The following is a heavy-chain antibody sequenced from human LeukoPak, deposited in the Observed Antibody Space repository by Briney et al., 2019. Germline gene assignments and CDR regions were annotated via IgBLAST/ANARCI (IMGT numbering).Heavy chain of an antibody. CDR1: GITLSNHG. V-gene: IGHV3-23*01. Sequence: GGSLRLSCAVSGITLSNHGMSWVRQAPGKGLEWVAGISDSGGRTNYADSVKGRVTISRDNRKNTLYLQMNSLRAEDTAVYFCAKRGVVIRVILVGFQKEAYYFDSWGQGALVTVSS. D-gene: IGHD3-22*01. CDR3: AKRGVVIRVILVGFQKEAYYFDS. J-gene: IGHJ4*02. CDR2: ISDSGGRT.